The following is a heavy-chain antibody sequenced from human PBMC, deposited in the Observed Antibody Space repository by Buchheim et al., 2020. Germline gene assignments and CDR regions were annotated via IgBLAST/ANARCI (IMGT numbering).Heavy chain of an antibody. J-gene: IGHJ4*02. CDR2: ISYDGSNK. D-gene: IGHD3-3*01. CDR1: GFTFSSYA. CDR3: ARGYYDFWSGVATLGY. Sequence: QVQLVESGGGVVQPGRSLRLSCAASGFTFSSYAMHWVRQAPGKGLVWVAVISYDGSNKYYADSVKGRFTISRDNSKNTLYLQMNSLRAEDTAVYYCARGYYDFWSGVATLGYWGQGTL. V-gene: IGHV3-30*14.